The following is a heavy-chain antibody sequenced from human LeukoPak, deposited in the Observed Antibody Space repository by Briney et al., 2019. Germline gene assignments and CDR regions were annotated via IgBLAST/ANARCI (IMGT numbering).Heavy chain of an antibody. J-gene: IGHJ4*02. CDR2: ISTSSSYI. D-gene: IGHD2-15*01. CDR1: GFTFSSYS. Sequence: GGALRLSCAASGFTFSSYSMNWVRQAPGKGLEWVSFISTSSSYIYYADSVKGRFTISRDNAKNSLYLQLNSLRAEDTAVYYCARDRGGGSGSDYWGQGTLVTVSS. CDR3: ARDRGGGSGSDY. V-gene: IGHV3-21*01.